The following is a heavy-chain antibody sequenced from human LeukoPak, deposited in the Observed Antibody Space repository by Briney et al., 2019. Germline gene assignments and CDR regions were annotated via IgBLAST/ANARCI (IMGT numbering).Heavy chain of an antibody. J-gene: IGHJ4*02. V-gene: IGHV3-7*01. Sequence: GGSLRLSCAASGFRFSSYWMSCVRETPEKGLECVANIKQDGGEIYYVDSMKGRFTISRDNAKNSLYLQMNSLRGEDTAVYYCARDRESSSRSGSYFDDWGQGTLVTVSS. CDR2: IKQDGGEI. CDR3: ARDRESSSRSGSYFDD. D-gene: IGHD1-26*01. CDR1: GFRFSSYW.